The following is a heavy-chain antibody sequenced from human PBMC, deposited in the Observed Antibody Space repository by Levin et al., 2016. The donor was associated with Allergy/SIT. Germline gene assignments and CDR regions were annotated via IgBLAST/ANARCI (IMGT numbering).Heavy chain of an antibody. J-gene: IGHJ3*02. CDR3: ARDNSRYCSSTSCYALNDAFDI. V-gene: IGHV3-30-3*01. Sequence: WIRQPPGKGLEWVAVISYDGSNKYYADSVKGRFTISRDNSKNTLYLQMNSLRAEDTAVYYCARDNSRYCSSTSCYALNDAFDIWGQGTMVTVSS. CDR2: ISYDGSNK. D-gene: IGHD2-2*01.